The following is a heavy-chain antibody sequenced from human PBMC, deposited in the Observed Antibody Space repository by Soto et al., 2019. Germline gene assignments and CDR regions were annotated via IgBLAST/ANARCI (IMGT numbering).Heavy chain of an antibody. CDR2: IYYSGST. CDR1: GGTISSWY. V-gene: IGHV4-59*08. CDR3: ARRYGSAIDY. J-gene: IGHJ4*02. D-gene: IGHD1-26*01. Sequence: SETLSLTCTVSGGTISSWYWSWIRQPPGKGLEWIGYIYYSGSTNCSPSLKSRVTISVDTSKNQFSQKLSSVTAADTAVYYCARRYGSAIDYWGQGTLVTVSS.